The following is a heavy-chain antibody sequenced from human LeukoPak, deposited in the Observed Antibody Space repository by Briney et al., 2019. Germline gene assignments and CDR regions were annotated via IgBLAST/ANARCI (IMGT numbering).Heavy chain of an antibody. CDR1: GFTFSSYA. D-gene: IGHD1-26*01. V-gene: IGHV3-23*01. Sequence: GGSLRLSCAASGFTFSSYAMSWVRQAPGKGLEAPGKGLEWVSTISASGHATYYPDSVRGRFTISRDNSKSTLHLQMDSPRAEDSALYYCAKWPEGATPKFHHWGQGTLVTVSS. CDR2: ISASGHAT. J-gene: IGHJ4*02. CDR3: AKWPEGATPKFHH.